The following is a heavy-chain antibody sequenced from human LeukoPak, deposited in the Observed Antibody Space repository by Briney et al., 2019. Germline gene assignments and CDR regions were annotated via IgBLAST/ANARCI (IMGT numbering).Heavy chain of an antibody. CDR3: GKRDSSY. D-gene: IGHD6-13*01. Sequence: PGGSLRLSCAASGFTFTSYAMSWVRQAPGKGLEWVSSISDTGGSTYYVDSVKGRFTISRDNSNNTLYLQMNTLSAEDTAVYYCGKRDSSYWGQGTLVTVSS. V-gene: IGHV3-23*01. CDR2: ISDTGGST. CDR1: GFTFTSYA. J-gene: IGHJ4*02.